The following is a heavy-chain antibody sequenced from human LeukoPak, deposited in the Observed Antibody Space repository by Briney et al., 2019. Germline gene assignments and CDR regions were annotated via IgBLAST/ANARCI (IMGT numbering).Heavy chain of an antibody. CDR2: ISSSGSTT. J-gene: IGHJ4*02. CDR3: MRDFRSVSRTRGFDS. CDR1: GFTFSSYD. Sequence: GGSLRLSCAASGFTFSSYDMNWARQAPGKGLEWVSYISSSGSTTYYADSVKGRLTISRDNAKTSLYLQMNSLRAQDTAVDYYMRDFRSVSRTRGFDSWGQGTLVTVSS. D-gene: IGHD3-10*01. V-gene: IGHV3-48*03.